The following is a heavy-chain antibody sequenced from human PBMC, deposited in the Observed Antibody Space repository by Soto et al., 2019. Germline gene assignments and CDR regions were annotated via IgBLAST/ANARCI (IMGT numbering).Heavy chain of an antibody. V-gene: IGHV3-23*01. CDR1: GFTFSSYA. CDR2: ISGSGGST. J-gene: IGHJ3*02. D-gene: IGHD6-13*01. CDR3: AKDFRIAAAGIDAFDI. Sequence: GGSLRLSCAASGFTFSSYAMSWVRQAPGKGLGWVSAISGSGGSTYYADSVKGRFTISRDNSKNTLYLQMNSLRAEDTAVYYCAKDFRIAAAGIDAFDIWGQGTMVTVSS.